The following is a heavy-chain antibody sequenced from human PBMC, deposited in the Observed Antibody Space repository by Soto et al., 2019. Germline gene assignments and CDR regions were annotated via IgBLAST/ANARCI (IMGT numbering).Heavy chain of an antibody. D-gene: IGHD3-10*01. CDR1: GGSISSYY. V-gene: IGHV4-59*12. CDR2: INYSGST. J-gene: IGHJ6*03. Sequence: SETLSLTCTVSGGSISSYYWSWIRQPPGKGLEWIGYINYSGSTNYNPSLKSRVTISVDTSKNQFSLKLSSVTAADTAVYYCARGIGSTPAYMDVWGKGTTVTVSS. CDR3: ARGIGSTPAYMDV.